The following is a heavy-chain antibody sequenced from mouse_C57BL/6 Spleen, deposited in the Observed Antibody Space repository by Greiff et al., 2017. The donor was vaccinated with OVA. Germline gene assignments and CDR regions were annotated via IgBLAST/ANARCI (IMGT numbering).Heavy chain of an antibody. CDR3: ARYYYGSSYNYFDY. D-gene: IGHD1-1*01. CDR1: GYTFTSYW. CDR2: IDPNSGGT. V-gene: IGHV1-72*01. J-gene: IGHJ2*01. Sequence: QVQLKQPGAELVKPGASVKLSCKASGYTFTSYWMHWVKQRPGRGLEWIGRIDPNSGGTKYNEKFKSKATLTVDKPSSTAYMQLSSLTSEDSAVYYCARYYYGSSYNYFDYWGQGTTLTVSS.